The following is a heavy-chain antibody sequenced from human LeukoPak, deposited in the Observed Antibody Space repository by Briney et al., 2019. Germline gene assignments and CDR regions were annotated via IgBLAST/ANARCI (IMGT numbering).Heavy chain of an antibody. J-gene: IGHJ4*02. Sequence: SETLSLTCTVSGDAIDSYYWSWIRRPPGKGLEWIGHIYFSGSTNYNPSLESRVTMSVDTSKNQFSLTLSSVTAADTAVYYCARHKSSGSYPLDYWGQGILVTVSS. D-gene: IGHD3-22*01. CDR2: IYFSGST. CDR1: GDAIDSYY. V-gene: IGHV4-59*08. CDR3: ARHKSSGSYPLDY.